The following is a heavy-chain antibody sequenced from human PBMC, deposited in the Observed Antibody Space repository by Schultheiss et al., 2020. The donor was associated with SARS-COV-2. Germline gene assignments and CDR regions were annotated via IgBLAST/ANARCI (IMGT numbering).Heavy chain of an antibody. D-gene: IGHD4-17*01. V-gene: IGHV3-30*01. CDR2: ISDDGSNT. J-gene: IGHJ4*02. CDR3: ASWSSFGQKDYGDPFDY. CDR1: GFTLRSYA. Sequence: GGSLRLSCAASGFTLRSYAMHWVRQAPGKGLEWVAVISDDGSNTYYADSVKGRFTISRDNSKNTLYLQMNSLRAEDTAVYYCASWSSFGQKDYGDPFDYWGQGTLVTVSS.